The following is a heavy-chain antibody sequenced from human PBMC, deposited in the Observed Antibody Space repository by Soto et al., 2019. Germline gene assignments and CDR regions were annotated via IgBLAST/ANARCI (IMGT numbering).Heavy chain of an antibody. Sequence: GGSLRLSCAASGFTFSSYAMSWVRQAPGKGLEWVSAISGSGGSTYYADSVKGRFTISRDNSKNTLYLQMNSLRAEDTAVYYCAKIIVVVTASGWFDPWGQGTLVTVSS. D-gene: IGHD2-21*02. CDR2: ISGSGGST. CDR3: AKIIVVVTASGWFDP. V-gene: IGHV3-23*01. J-gene: IGHJ5*02. CDR1: GFTFSSYA.